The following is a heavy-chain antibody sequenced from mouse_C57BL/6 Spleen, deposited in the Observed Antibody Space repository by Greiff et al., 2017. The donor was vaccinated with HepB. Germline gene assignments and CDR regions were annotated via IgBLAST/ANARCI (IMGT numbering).Heavy chain of an antibody. D-gene: IGHD2-3*01. CDR3: ARRRVYHHSLYYFDY. J-gene: IGHJ2*01. CDR2: IHPNSGST. CDR1: GYTFTSYW. Sequence: VQLQQPGAELVKPGASVKLSCKASGYTFTSYWMHWVKQRPGQGLEWIGMIHPNSGSTNYNEKFKSKATLTVDKSSSTAYMQLSSLTSEDSAVYYCARRRVYHHSLYYFDYWGQRTTLTVSS. V-gene: IGHV1-64*01.